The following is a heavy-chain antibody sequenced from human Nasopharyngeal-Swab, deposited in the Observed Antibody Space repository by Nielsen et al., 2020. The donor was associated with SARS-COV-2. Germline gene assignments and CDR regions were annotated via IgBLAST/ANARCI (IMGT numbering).Heavy chain of an antibody. V-gene: IGHV1-58*02. J-gene: IGHJ6*02. D-gene: IGHD6-19*01. CDR1: GFTFTGSA. CDR3: AAEVRYSSGWWAYYYYGMDV. CDR2: IVVGSGNT. Sequence: SVKVSCKASGFTFTGSAMQWVRQARGQRLEWIGWIVVGSGNTNYAQKFQERVTITRDMSTSTAYMELSSLRSEDTAVYYCAAEVRYSSGWWAYYYYGMDVWGQGTTVTVSS.